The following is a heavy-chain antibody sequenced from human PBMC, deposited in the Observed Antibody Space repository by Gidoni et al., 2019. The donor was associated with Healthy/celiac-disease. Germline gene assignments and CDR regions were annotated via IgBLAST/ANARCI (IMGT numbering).Heavy chain of an antibody. V-gene: IGHV3-30-3*01. J-gene: IGHJ2*01. CDR1: GFPFSRYA. CDR3: ARDPRAYCGGDCYAVGWYFDL. Sequence: QVQLVESGGGVVQPGRSLRLSCAASGFPFSRYAMHLVRQAPGKGLEWVEVISYDGSNKYYADSVKGRFTIARDNSKNTLYLQMNSLRAEDTAVYYCARDPRAYCGGDCYAVGWYFDLWGRGTLVTVSS. CDR2: ISYDGSNK. D-gene: IGHD2-21*01.